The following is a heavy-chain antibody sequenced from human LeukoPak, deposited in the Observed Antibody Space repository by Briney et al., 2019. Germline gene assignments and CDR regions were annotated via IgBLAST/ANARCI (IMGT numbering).Heavy chain of an antibody. CDR3: ARGTTSSMYYYCYMDV. CDR1: GYTFTSYD. J-gene: IGHJ6*03. V-gene: IGHV1-8*03. D-gene: IGHD1-1*01. Sequence: ASVKVSCKASGYTFTSYDINWVRQATGQGLEWMGWMNPNSGNTGYAQKFQGRVTITRNTSVSTAYMELSSLRSEDTAVYYCARGTTSSMYYYCYMDVWGKGTTVTVSS. CDR2: MNPNSGNT.